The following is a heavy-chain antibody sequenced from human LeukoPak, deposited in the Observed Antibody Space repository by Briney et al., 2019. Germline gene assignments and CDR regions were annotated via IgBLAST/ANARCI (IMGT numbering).Heavy chain of an antibody. CDR1: GFTFSSYA. CDR3: SAGKFHNYYDFWSAKFPANFDY. J-gene: IGHJ4*02. Sequence: GGSLTLSCAASGFTFSSYAMSWIRQAPGKGLEWVSAISGSGGSTYYADSVKGRFTISRDNSKNTLYLQMNSLRAEDTAVYYCSAGKFHNYYDFWSAKFPANFDYWGQGTLVTVSS. V-gene: IGHV3-23*01. D-gene: IGHD3-3*01. CDR2: ISGSGGST.